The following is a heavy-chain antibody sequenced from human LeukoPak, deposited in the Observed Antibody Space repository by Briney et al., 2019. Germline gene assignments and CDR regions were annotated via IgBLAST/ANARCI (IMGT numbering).Heavy chain of an antibody. CDR2: ISAYNGNT. Sequence: GASVKVSCKASGYTFTSCGISWVRQAPGQGLEWMGWISAYNGNTNYAQKFQGRVTMTTDTSTSTAYMELRSLRSDDTAVYYCARLAYCGGDCFWGYFQHWGQGTLVTVSS. V-gene: IGHV1-18*01. CDR3: ARLAYCGGDCFWGYFQH. J-gene: IGHJ1*01. D-gene: IGHD2-21*02. CDR1: GYTFTSCG.